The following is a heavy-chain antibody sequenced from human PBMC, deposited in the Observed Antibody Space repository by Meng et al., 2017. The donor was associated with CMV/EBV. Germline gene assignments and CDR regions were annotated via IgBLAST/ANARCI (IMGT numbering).Heavy chain of an antibody. D-gene: IGHD4-17*01. Sequence: LSLTGAASGFTVSSNYMSWVRQAPGKGLEWVSVIYSGGSTYYADSVKGRFTISRDNSKNTLYLQMNSLRAEDTAVYYYARRGVTTKEFDYWGQGTLVTVSS. V-gene: IGHV3-53*01. CDR1: GFTVSSNY. J-gene: IGHJ4*02. CDR2: IYSGGST. CDR3: ARRGVTTKEFDY.